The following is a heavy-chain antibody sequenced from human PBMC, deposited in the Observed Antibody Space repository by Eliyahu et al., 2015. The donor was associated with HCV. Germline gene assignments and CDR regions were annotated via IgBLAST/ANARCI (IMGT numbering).Heavy chain of an antibody. CDR1: XFRXXXXG. V-gene: IGHV3-30*18. D-gene: IGHD5-18*01. J-gene: IGHJ4*02. Sequence: QVQLVESGGGVVQPGRSLRVSCAASXFRXXXXGMHWVRQAPGKGLEWVALISDDGSNKYYADSVKGRFTISRDSSKNTLYLQMNSLRAEDTAVYYCAKANSRGYSSGITFFDWGQGTLVTVSS. CDR3: AKANSRGYSSGITFFD. CDR2: ISDDGSNK.